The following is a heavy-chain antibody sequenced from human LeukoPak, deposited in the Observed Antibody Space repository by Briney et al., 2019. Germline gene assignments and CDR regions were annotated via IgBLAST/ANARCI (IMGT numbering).Heavy chain of an antibody. CDR1: GGSISSISSGSYY. CDR2: IYTSGST. D-gene: IGHD6-6*01. J-gene: IGHJ5*02. V-gene: IGHV4-61*02. Sequence: SETLSLTCTVSGGSISSISSGSYYWSWIRQPAGKGLEWIGRIYTSGSTNYNPSPKSRVTISIDTSKNQFSLKLSSVTAADMALYYCAREYSSSSLWFDPWGQGTLVTVSS. CDR3: AREYSSSSLWFDP.